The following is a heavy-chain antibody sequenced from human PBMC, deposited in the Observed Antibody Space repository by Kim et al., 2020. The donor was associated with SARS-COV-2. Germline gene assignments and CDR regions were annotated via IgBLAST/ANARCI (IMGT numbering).Heavy chain of an antibody. CDR1: GGSISSSSYY. Sequence: SETLSLTCTVSGGSISSSSYYWGWIRQPPGKGLEWIGSIYYSGSTYYNPSLKSRVTISVDTSKNQFSLKLSSVTAADTAVYYCASVGFWGSSGSWGQGTLVTVSS. CDR3: ASVGFWGSSGS. D-gene: IGHD3-22*01. J-gene: IGHJ5*02. V-gene: IGHV4-39*01. CDR2: IYYSGST.